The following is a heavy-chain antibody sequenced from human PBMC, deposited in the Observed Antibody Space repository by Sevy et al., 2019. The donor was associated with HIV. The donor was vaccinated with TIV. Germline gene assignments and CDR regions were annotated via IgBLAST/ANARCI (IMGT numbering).Heavy chain of an antibody. CDR3: ARSDSSGYYMWGAFDI. CDR2: ISSSGSTI. J-gene: IGHJ3*02. D-gene: IGHD3-22*01. CDR1: GFTFSDYY. Sequence: GGSLRLSCAASGFTFSDYYMSWIRQAPGKGLEWVSYISSSGSTIYYADSVKGRFTISRDNAKNSLYLQMNGLRAGDTAVYYCARSDSSGYYMWGAFDIWGQGTMVTVSS. V-gene: IGHV3-11*01.